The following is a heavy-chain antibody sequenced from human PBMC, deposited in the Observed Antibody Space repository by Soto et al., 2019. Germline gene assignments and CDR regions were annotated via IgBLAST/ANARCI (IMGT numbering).Heavy chain of an antibody. J-gene: IGHJ4*02. D-gene: IGHD3-22*01. CDR3: ARRDSSGSLGENRPFDY. CDR1: GFTFSSYD. V-gene: IGHV3-13*01. Sequence: GGSLRLSCAASGFTFSSYDMHWVRQATGKGLEWVSAIGTAGDTYYPGSVKGRFTISRENAKNSLYLQMNSLRAEDTAVYCCARRDSSGSLGENRPFDYWGQGTLVTVSS. CDR2: IGTAGDT.